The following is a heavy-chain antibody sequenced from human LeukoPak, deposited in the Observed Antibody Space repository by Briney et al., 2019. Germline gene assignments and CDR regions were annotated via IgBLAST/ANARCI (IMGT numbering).Heavy chain of an antibody. CDR1: GFTFSSYA. D-gene: IGHD3-10*01. V-gene: IGHV3-23*01. J-gene: IGHJ4*02. CDR2: ISGSGGST. Sequence: PGGSLRLSCAASGFTFSSYAMSWVRQAPGKGLEWVSAISGSGGSTYYADSVKGRFTISSDNSKNTLYLQMTSLKTEDTAVYYCKSYYGSGIDYWGQGTLVTVSS. CDR3: KSYYGSGIDY.